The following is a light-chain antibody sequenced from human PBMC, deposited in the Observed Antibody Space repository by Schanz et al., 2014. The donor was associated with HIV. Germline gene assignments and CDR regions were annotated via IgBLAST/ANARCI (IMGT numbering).Light chain of an antibody. J-gene: IGKJ5*01. V-gene: IGKV1-39*01. CDR1: QIISDS. CDR2: GAS. Sequence: DIQMTQSPSSLSASVGDRVIITCRASQIISDSLNWYQQKPGKAPKLLIYGASTRATDFPARFSGSGSGTDFTLTISNLQSEDSAVYFCQQYSNWPFTFGQGTRLEIK. CDR3: QQYSNWPFT.